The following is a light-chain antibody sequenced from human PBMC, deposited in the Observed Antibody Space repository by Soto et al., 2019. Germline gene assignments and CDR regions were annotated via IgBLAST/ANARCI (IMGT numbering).Light chain of an antibody. CDR3: SSYTSSSTSV. Sequence: QSVLTQPASVSGSPGQPITISCTGTSSDVGGYNYVSWYQQHPGKAPKLMIYEVSNRPSGVSNRFSGSKSGNTASLTISGLQAEDEADYYCSSYTSSSTSVFGGGTKLTVL. J-gene: IGLJ2*01. CDR1: SSDVGGYNY. V-gene: IGLV2-14*01. CDR2: EVS.